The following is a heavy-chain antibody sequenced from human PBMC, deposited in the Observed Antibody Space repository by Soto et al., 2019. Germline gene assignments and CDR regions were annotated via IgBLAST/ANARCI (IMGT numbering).Heavy chain of an antibody. V-gene: IGHV4-59*01. CDR2: IYDTGST. CDR1: GSDITTYY. Sequence: QVQLQESGPGLVKPSETLSLTCTVSGSDITTYYWSWLRQSPGKGLEWIGHIYDTGSTTYNPSLKSRVTISVDTHNKQFSLRLTSVTAADTALYYCARCPIDHNWFDPWGQGTLVTVSS. D-gene: IGHD3-9*01. J-gene: IGHJ5*02. CDR3: ARCPIDHNWFDP.